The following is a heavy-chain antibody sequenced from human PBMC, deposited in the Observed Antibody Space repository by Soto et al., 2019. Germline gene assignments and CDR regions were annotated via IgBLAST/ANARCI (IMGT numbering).Heavy chain of an antibody. D-gene: IGHD5-12*01. CDR1: GGSLSGYY. Sequence: QVQLQQWGAGLLKPSETRSLNGAVNGGSLSGYYWSWIRQPPGKGLEWIGEIKDGGRTNYSPSLKRRAAISSDTSNNQFTLRLYSVTAADTGVYYCARGQEGVVATHWDQGTLVTVSS. CDR3: ARGQEGVVATH. J-gene: IGHJ4*02. CDR2: IKDGGRT. V-gene: IGHV4-34*01.